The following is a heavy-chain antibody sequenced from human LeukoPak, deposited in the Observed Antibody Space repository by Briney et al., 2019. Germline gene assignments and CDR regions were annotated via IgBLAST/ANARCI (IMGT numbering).Heavy chain of an antibody. V-gene: IGHV1-18*01. Sequence: ASVRVSCKASGYTFTSYGISWLRQAPGQGLEWMGWISAYNGNTNYAQKLQGRVTMTTDTSTSTAYMELRSLRSDDTAVYYCARDEGDSSSWYEIDYWGQGTLVTVSS. D-gene: IGHD6-13*01. CDR3: ARDEGDSSSWYEIDY. J-gene: IGHJ4*02. CDR1: GYTFTSYG. CDR2: ISAYNGNT.